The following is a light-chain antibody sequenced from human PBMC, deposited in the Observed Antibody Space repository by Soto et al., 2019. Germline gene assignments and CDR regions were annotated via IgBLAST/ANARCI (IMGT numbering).Light chain of an antibody. Sequence: TQSPSTLSASVGERATLSCRASQSVSSYLAWYQQKPGQAPRLLIYDASNRATGIPARFSGSGSGTDFTLTISSLEPEDFAVYYCQQRSNWPPITFGQGTRLEI. CDR2: DAS. CDR1: QSVSSY. V-gene: IGKV3-11*01. J-gene: IGKJ5*01. CDR3: QQRSNWPPIT.